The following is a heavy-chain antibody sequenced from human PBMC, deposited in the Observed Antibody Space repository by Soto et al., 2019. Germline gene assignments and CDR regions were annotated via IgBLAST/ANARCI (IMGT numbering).Heavy chain of an antibody. Sequence: PGGSLRLSCAASGFTFSNFWMTWVRQAPGKGLEWVATIKQDGSEKHYVDSVKGRFSISRDNAKNSLDLQMNNLRVEDTAVYYCARENPEIAGTYYHYGMDVWGRGTTVTVSS. CDR1: GFTFSNFW. V-gene: IGHV3-7*01. CDR2: IKQDGSEK. CDR3: ARENPEIAGTYYHYGMDV. D-gene: IGHD1-1*01. J-gene: IGHJ6*02.